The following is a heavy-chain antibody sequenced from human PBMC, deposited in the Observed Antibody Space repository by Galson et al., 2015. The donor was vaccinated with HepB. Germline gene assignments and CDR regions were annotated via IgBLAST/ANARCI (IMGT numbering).Heavy chain of an antibody. CDR2: IWYDGSKT. CDR1: GFTFSSYG. J-gene: IGHJ4*02. Sequence: SLRLSCAASGFTFSSYGMHWVRQAPGKGLEWVAVIWYDGSKTYYADFVKGRFTISRDNSKNTVYLQMNSLRAEDTAVYYCARDQRGYSGYDWLHSRKDYYFDYWGQGTLVTVSS. V-gene: IGHV3-33*08. CDR3: ARDQRGYSGYDWLHSRKDYYFDY. D-gene: IGHD5-12*01.